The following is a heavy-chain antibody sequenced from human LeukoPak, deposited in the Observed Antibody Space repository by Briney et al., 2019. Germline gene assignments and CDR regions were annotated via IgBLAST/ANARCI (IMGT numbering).Heavy chain of an antibody. V-gene: IGHV4-34*01. CDR1: GGSISSYY. Sequence: KPSETLSLTCTVSGGSISSYYWSWVRQPPGKGLEWIGEINHSGSTNYNPSLKSRVTISVDTSKNQFSLKLSSVTAADTAVYYCARGGFGNYYYYYYMDVWGKGTMVTISS. CDR3: ARGGFGNYYYYYYMDV. CDR2: INHSGST. J-gene: IGHJ6*03. D-gene: IGHD3-10*01.